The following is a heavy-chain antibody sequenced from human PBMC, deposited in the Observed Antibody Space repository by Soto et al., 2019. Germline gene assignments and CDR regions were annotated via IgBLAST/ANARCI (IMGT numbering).Heavy chain of an antibody. CDR2: IYYSGST. D-gene: IGHD4-4*01. CDR3: ARNFGNYVGMDV. CDR1: GGSISSGGYY. Sequence: TLSLTCTFSGGSISSGGYYWSWIRQDPGTGLEWIGYIYYSGSTYYNPYLKSRVTISVDTSKNQFSLKLSSVTAADTAVYYCARNFGNYVGMDVWGQGTTVTVSS. V-gene: IGHV4-31*03. J-gene: IGHJ6*02.